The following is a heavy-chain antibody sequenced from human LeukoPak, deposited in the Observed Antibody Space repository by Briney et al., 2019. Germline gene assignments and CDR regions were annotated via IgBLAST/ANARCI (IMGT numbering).Heavy chain of an antibody. V-gene: IGHV3-74*01. D-gene: IGHD4-23*01. Sequence: PGGSLRLSCAGSGFAFSTYWMYWVRQAPGKGLEWVSRIYIDGTDRTYADSVKGRFTISRDNAKNTLCLQMNSLRAGDTAVYYCARGGSGGNSLDYWGQGALITVSS. CDR2: IYIDGTDR. J-gene: IGHJ4*02. CDR1: GFAFSTYW. CDR3: ARGGSGGNSLDY.